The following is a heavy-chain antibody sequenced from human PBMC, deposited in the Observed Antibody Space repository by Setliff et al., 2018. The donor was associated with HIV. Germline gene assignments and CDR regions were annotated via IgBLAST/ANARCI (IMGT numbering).Heavy chain of an antibody. CDR1: GDKFPNYY. J-gene: IGHJ4*03. D-gene: IGHD3-9*01. CDR3: TKGGGLNFRYHDWFVKI. Sequence: GESLKISCKDSGDKFPNYYLGWVRQMPGKGLEWIGVIYVSDSDIRYSPSFQGKVTISADKSINPAYLQLNSLRASDTAIYYCTKGGGLNFRYHDWFVKIWGQGTLVTVSS. V-gene: IGHV5-51*01. CDR2: IYVSDSDI.